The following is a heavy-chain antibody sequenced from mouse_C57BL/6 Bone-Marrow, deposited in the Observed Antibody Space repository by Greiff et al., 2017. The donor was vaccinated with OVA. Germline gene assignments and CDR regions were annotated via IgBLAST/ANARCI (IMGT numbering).Heavy chain of an antibody. V-gene: IGHV1-52*01. J-gene: IGHJ1*03. CDR2: IDPSDSET. D-gene: IGHD1-1*02. Sequence: VQLQQPGAELVRPGSSVKLSCKASGYTFTSYWMHWVKQRPIQGLEWIGNIDPSDSETHYNQKFKDKATLTVDKSSSTAYMQLSSLTSEDSAVYYCAREGSYGYGYFDVWGTGTTVTVSS. CDR3: AREGSYGYGYFDV. CDR1: GYTFTSYW.